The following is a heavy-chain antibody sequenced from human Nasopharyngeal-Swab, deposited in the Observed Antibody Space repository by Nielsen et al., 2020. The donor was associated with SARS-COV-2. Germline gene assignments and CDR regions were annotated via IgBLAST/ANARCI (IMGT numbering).Heavy chain of an antibody. CDR2: IYSGGTT. CDR3: ARRQPRQDYFDY. D-gene: IGHD6-13*01. J-gene: IGHJ4*02. V-gene: IGHV3-53*01. Sequence: GESLKISCAASGFTVSSNYMSWVRQAPGKGLEWVSVIYSGGTTYYADSVKGRFTISRDNSKNTLYLQMNSLRGEDTAVYYCARRQPRQDYFDYWGQGTLVTVSS. CDR1: GFTVSSNY.